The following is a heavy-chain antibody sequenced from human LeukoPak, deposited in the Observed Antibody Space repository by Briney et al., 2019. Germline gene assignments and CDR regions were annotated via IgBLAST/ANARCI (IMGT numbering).Heavy chain of an antibody. CDR2: IIPIFGTA. Sequence: SVKVSCKASGGTFSSYAISWVRQAPGQGLEWMGGIIPIFGTANYAQKFQGRVTIIADESTSTAYMELSRLRSDDTAVYYCARGGGFDWLLHWGQGTLVTVSS. CDR1: GGTFSSYA. J-gene: IGHJ4*02. D-gene: IGHD3-9*01. CDR3: ARGGGFDWLLH. V-gene: IGHV1-69*13.